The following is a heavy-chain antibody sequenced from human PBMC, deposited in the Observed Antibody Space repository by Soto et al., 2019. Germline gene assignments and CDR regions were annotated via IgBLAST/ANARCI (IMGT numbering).Heavy chain of an antibody. CDR3: ARDLVRRFRFGEPYYYYYGMDV. Sequence: QVQLVQSGAEVKKPGSSVKVSCKASGGTFSSYAISWVRQAPGQGLEWMGGIIPIFGTANYAQKFQGRVTITEDESTSTAYMELSSLRSEDTAVYYCARDLVRRFRFGEPYYYYYGMDVWGQGTTVTVSS. J-gene: IGHJ6*02. D-gene: IGHD3-10*01. V-gene: IGHV1-69*01. CDR2: IIPIFGTA. CDR1: GGTFSSYA.